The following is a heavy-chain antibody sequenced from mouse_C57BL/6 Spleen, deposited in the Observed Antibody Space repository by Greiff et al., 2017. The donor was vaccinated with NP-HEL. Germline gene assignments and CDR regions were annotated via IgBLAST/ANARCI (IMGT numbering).Heavy chain of an antibody. D-gene: IGHD4-1*01. J-gene: IGHJ4*01. CDR3: TREGGKTGTMDY. CDR1: GFTFSSYA. CDR2: ISSGGDYI. V-gene: IGHV5-9-1*02. Sequence: EVQGVESGEGLVKPGGSLKLSCAASGFTFSSYAMSWVRQTPEKRLEWVAYISSGGDYIYYADTVKGRFTISRDNARNTLYLQMSSLKSEDTAMYYCTREGGKTGTMDYWGQGTSVTVSS.